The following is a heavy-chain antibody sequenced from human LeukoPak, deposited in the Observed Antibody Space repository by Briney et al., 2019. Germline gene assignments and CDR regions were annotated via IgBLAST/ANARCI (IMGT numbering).Heavy chain of an antibody. D-gene: IGHD3-3*01. J-gene: IGHJ4*02. V-gene: IGHV4-34*01. CDR2: INHSGRT. CDR3: ARGRASYDFWSGYLFDY. Sequence: SETLSLTCAVYGGPFSGYYWSWIRQPPGKGLEWLGEINHSGRTNYNPSLKSRVTISVDTSKNQFSLKLSSVTAADTAVYYCARGRASYDFWSGYLFDYWGQGTLVTVSS. CDR1: GGPFSGYY.